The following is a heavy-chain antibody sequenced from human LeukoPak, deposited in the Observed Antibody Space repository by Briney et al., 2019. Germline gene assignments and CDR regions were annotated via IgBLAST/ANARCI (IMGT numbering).Heavy chain of an antibody. CDR3: AAYRQVLLPFES. CDR2: IFPSGGEI. V-gene: IGHV3-23*01. CDR1: GFTFSAYA. D-gene: IGHD2/OR15-2a*01. Sequence: GGSLRLSCAASGFTFSAYAMSWVRQAPGKGLEWVSSIFPSGGEIHYADSVRGRFTISRDNSKSTLSLQMNSLRAEDTAIYYCAAYRQVLLPFESWGQGTLVTVSS. J-gene: IGHJ4*02.